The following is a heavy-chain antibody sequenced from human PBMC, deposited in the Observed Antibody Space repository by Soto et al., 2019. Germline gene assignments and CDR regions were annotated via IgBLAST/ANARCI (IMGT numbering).Heavy chain of an antibody. D-gene: IGHD1-1*01. J-gene: IGHJ4*02. CDR3: ARVSGSYYFDY. CDR2: IIPILGIA. CDR1: GGTFSSYT. Sequence: QVQLVQSGAEVKKPGSSVKVSCKASGGTFSSYTISWVRQAPGQGLEWMGRIIPILGIANYVQKFQGRVTITADKSTSTAYMELSSLRSEDTAVYYCARVSGSYYFDYWGQGTLVTVAS. V-gene: IGHV1-69*02.